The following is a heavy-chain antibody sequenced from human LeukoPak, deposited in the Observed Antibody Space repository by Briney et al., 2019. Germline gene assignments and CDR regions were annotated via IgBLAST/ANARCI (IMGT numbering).Heavy chain of an antibody. D-gene: IGHD5-18*01. Sequence: PGGSLRLSCAASGFTFSGYWMNWVRQAPGKGLEWVADLNPGGSAKYYVDSVKGRFTISRDNAKNSLYLQMNSLRAEDTALYYCARDAYSDASESWGQGTLVTVSS. V-gene: IGHV3-7*01. CDR3: ARDAYSDASES. CDR1: GFTFSGYW. J-gene: IGHJ5*02. CDR2: LNPGGSAK.